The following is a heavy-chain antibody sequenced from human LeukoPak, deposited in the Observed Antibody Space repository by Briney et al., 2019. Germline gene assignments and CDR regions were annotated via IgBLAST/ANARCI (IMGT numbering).Heavy chain of an antibody. CDR1: GFTFSSYA. J-gene: IGHJ3*02. D-gene: IGHD2-2*01. Sequence: GGSLRLSCAASGFTFSSYAMHWVRQAPGKGLEWVAVISYDGSNKYYADSVKGRFTISRDNSKNTLYLQMNSLRAEDTAVYYGARDIYCSSTSCYGNAFDIWGQGTMVTVSS. V-gene: IGHV3-30*04. CDR3: ARDIYCSSTSCYGNAFDI. CDR2: ISYDGSNK.